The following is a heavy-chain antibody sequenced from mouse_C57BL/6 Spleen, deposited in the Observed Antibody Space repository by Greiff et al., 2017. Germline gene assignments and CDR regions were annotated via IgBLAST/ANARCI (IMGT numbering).Heavy chain of an antibody. V-gene: IGHV1-59*01. D-gene: IGHD2-2*01. J-gene: IGHJ4*01. CDR2: IDPSDSYT. Sequence: QVQLKQPGAELVRPGTSVKLSCKASGYTFTSYWMHWVKQRPGQGLEWIGVIDPSDSYTNYNQKFKGKATLTVDTSSSTAYMQLSSLTSEDSAVYYCARLGGYGDYAMDYWGQGTSVTVSS. CDR3: ARLGGYGDYAMDY. CDR1: GYTFTSYW.